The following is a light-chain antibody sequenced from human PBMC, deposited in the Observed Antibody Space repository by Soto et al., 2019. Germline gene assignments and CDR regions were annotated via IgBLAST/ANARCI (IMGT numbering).Light chain of an antibody. CDR3: QQYSDLPYT. J-gene: IGKJ2*01. Sequence: EIVLTQSPGTLSLSPRERATLSCRASQRISSRNLAWYQQKPGQAPRLLIYNTSSRATVIPDRFSGSGSVTAFTLTITRLEPEDFAVYYCQQYSDLPYTFGQGTKLEVK. CDR1: QRISSRN. V-gene: IGKV3-20*01. CDR2: NTS.